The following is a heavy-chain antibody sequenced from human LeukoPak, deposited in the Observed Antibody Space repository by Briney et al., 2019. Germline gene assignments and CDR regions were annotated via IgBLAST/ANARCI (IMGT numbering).Heavy chain of an antibody. J-gene: IGHJ6*02. D-gene: IGHD1-26*01. V-gene: IGHV3-21*01. CDR1: GFTFSGYR. Sequence: GGSLRLSCAPSGFTFSGYRMNWVRQAPGKGLEWVSSISGSSSYIYYTDSVKGRFTLSRDNAKNSLVLQMNSLRAEDTGVYYCARDMGEPVYGMDVWGPGTTVTVSS. CDR2: ISGSSSYI. CDR3: ARDMGEPVYGMDV.